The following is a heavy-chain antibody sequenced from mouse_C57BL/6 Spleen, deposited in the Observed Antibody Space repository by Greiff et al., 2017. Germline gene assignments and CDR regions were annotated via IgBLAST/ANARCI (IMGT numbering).Heavy chain of an antibody. CDR3: TRWGY. CDR2: IDPETGGS. V-gene: IGHV1-15*01. Sequence: LVESGAELVRPGASVTLSCTASGYTFTDYEMHWVQQTPVHGLEWIGAIDPETGGSAYNQKFKGKAILTADKSSSTAYRELRSLTSEDSAVYYSTRWGYWGQGTTLTVSS. CDR1: GYTFTDYE. J-gene: IGHJ2*01.